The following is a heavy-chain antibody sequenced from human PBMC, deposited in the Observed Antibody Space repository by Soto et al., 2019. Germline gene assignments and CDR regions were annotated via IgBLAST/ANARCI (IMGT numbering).Heavy chain of an antibody. D-gene: IGHD2-8*01. CDR2: LKRDGRER. Sequence: QPGGSLRLSCAASGFTFGDYWMTWVRQAPGNGLEWVANLKRDGRERYYVDSVKGRFSVSRDNAKNSLYLQMNNLRPEDTAVYYCARDVYEILGRVVRRLDSWGQGTLVTVSS. CDR1: GFTFGDYW. CDR3: ARDVYEILGRVVRRLDS. V-gene: IGHV3-7*03. J-gene: IGHJ4*02.